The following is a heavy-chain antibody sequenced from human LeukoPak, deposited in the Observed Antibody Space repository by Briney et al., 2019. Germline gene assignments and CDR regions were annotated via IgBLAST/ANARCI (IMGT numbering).Heavy chain of an antibody. Sequence: GGSLRLSCAASGFTFSSYSMNWVRQAPGKGLERVSAISGSGGSTYYADSVKGRFTISRDNSKNTLYLQMNSLRAEDTAVYYCAREGVGATTPVLYYFDYWGQGTLVTVSS. CDR3: AREGVGATTPVLYYFDY. CDR2: ISGSGGST. V-gene: IGHV3-23*01. D-gene: IGHD1-26*01. J-gene: IGHJ4*02. CDR1: GFTFSSYS.